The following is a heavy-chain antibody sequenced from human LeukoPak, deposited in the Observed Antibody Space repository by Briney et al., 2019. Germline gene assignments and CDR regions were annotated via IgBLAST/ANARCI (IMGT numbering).Heavy chain of an antibody. CDR2: ISTSGTT. D-gene: IGHD3-16*01. Sequence: TLSLTCTVAGGSISTDSYFWSWIRQPAGKGLERIGRISTSGTTNYNPSLKSRVTMSVDTSKNQFSLQLTSVTAAGTAVYYCARYRLGWFDPWGQGSLVTVSS. CDR1: GGSISTDSYF. CDR3: ARYRLGWFDP. J-gene: IGHJ5*02. V-gene: IGHV4-61*02.